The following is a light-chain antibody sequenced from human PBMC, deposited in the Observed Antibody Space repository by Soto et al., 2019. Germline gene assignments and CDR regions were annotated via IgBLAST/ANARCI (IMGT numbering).Light chain of an antibody. V-gene: IGKV1-5*03. CDR1: QSISYW. CDR2: KAS. CDR3: QQYHSYPIS. J-gene: IGKJ5*01. Sequence: DIQMTQSPSTLSASVGDRVTITCRASQSISYWLAWYQQKPGKAPKLLIYKASSLESGVPSRFSGSGSGTEFTLTISSLQPDDFATYYCQQYHSYPISFGQGTRVEMK.